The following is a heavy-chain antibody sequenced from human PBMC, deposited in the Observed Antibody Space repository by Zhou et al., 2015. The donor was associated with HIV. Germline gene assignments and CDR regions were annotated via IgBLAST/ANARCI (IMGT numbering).Heavy chain of an antibody. D-gene: IGHD2-2*01. CDR1: GGTFSSYA. Sequence: QVQLVQSGAEVKKPGSSVKVSCKASGGTFSSYAIGWVRQAPGQGLEWMGGIIPLSGSTSYAHKFQDRLTITADESTSTAYMELTGLRSDDTAVYYCARRVHWYFDLWGRGTLVTVSS. CDR2: IIPLSGST. V-gene: IGHV1-69*01. CDR3: ARRVHWYFDL. J-gene: IGHJ2*01.